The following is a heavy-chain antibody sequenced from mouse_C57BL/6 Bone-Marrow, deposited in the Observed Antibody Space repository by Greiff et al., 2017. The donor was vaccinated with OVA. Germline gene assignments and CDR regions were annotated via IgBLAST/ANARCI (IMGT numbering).Heavy chain of an antibody. V-gene: IGHV1-64*01. CDR3: ARRAHYYGSSWGFAY. CDR1: GYTFTSYW. D-gene: IGHD1-1*01. J-gene: IGHJ3*01. CDR2: IHPNSGST. Sequence: QVQLQQPGAELVKPGASVKLSCKASGYTFTSYWMHWVKQRPGQGLEWIGMIHPNSGSTNYNEKFKSKATLTVDKSSSTAYMQLSSLTSEDSAVYYCARRAHYYGSSWGFAYWGQGTLVTVSA.